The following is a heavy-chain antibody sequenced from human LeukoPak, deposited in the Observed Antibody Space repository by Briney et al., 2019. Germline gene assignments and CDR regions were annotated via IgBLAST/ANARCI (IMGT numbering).Heavy chain of an antibody. CDR3: ARDLMVGDLPRLIGGLDY. V-gene: IGHV3-30*04. Sequence: SGRSLRLSCAASGFTFSSYAMHWVRQAPGKGLEWVAVISYDGSNKYYADSVKGRFTISRDNSKNTLYLQVNSLRAEDTAVYYCARDLMVGDLPRLIGGLDYWGQGTLVTVSS. CDR2: ISYDGSNK. D-gene: IGHD3-16*01. J-gene: IGHJ4*02. CDR1: GFTFSSYA.